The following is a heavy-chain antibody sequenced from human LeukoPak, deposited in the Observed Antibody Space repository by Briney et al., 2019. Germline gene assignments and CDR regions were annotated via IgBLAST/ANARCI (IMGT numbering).Heavy chain of an antibody. J-gene: IGHJ4*02. CDR1: GGSFSGYY. CDR2: INHSGST. CDR3: ARGRVVIARYYFDY. D-gene: IGHD2-21*01. V-gene: IGHV4-34*01. Sequence: PSETLSLTCAVYGGSFSGYYWSWIRQPPGKGLEWIGGINHSGSTNYNPSLKSRVTIAVDTSKNQFSLKLSSVTAADTAVYYCARGRVVIARYYFDYWGQGTLVTVSS.